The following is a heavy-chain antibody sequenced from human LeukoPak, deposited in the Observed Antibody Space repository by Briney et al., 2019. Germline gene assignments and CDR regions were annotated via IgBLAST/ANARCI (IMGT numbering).Heavy chain of an antibody. V-gene: IGHV4-39*07. J-gene: IGHJ6*03. CDR1: GGSISTSNYY. CDR2: IFYSGST. Sequence: PSETLSLTCTVSGGSISTSNYYWGWIRQPPGKGLEWIGNIFYSGSTYYSPSLKSRVTISLDTSKNQFSLKLSSVTAADTAVYYCARTPLRYFDYYYYYYMDVWGKGTTVTIS. CDR3: ARTPLRYFDYYYYYYMDV. D-gene: IGHD3-9*01.